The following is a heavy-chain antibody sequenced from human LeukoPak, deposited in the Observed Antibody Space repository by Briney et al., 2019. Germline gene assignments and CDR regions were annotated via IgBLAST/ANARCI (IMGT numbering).Heavy chain of an antibody. Sequence: SETLSLACAVYGGSFSGYYWSWLRQPPGKGLEWIGEINHSGSTNYNPSLKSRVTISVDTSKNQFSLKLSSVTAADTAVYYCARNTYYDFWSGYPGNYYYYGMDVWGQGTTVTVSS. J-gene: IGHJ6*02. D-gene: IGHD3-3*01. CDR2: INHSGST. CDR3: ARNTYYDFWSGYPGNYYYYGMDV. CDR1: GGSFSGYY. V-gene: IGHV4-34*01.